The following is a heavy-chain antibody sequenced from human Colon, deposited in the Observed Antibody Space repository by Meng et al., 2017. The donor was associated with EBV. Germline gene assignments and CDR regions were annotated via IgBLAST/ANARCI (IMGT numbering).Heavy chain of an antibody. CDR3: VRDTRRGGGWFDP. CDR1: GDSITSGDYS. V-gene: IGHV4-30-2*01. D-gene: IGHD3-10*01. CDR2: IYHGVNI. J-gene: IGHJ5*02. Sequence: QVPLQESGSVLVRPSQTLSLTCAVSGDSITSGDYSWTWIRQPPGKGLEWIGYIYHGVNIYYTPSLRSRVTISVDKSRNQFSLKLTSVSAADTAVYYCVRDTRRGGGWFDPWGQGTLVTVSS.